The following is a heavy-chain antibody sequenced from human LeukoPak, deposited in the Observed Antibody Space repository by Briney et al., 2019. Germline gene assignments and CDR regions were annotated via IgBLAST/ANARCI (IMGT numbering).Heavy chain of an antibody. CDR2: IIPIFGTA. CDR3: ARNRGVATINEVFDY. V-gene: IGHV1-69*13. J-gene: IGHJ4*02. CDR1: GYTFTSYD. D-gene: IGHD5-12*01. Sequence: ASVKVSCKASGYTFTSYDISWVRQAPGQGLEWMGGIIPIFGTANYAQKFQGRVTITADESTSTAYMELSSLRSEDTAVYYCARNRGVATINEVFDYWGQGTLVTVSS.